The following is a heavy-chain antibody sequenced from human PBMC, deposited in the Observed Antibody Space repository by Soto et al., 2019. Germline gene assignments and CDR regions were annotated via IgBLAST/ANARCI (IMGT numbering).Heavy chain of an antibody. CDR1: GYTFTSYG. D-gene: IGHD6-19*01. V-gene: IGHV1-18*01. J-gene: IGHJ3*02. CDR3: ARTYSSGWYAFDI. CDR2: ISAYNGNT. Sequence: ASVKVSCKASGYTFTSYGISWVRQAPGQGLEWMGWISAYNGNTNYAQKLQGRVTMTTDTSTSTAYMELRSLGSDDTAVYYCARTYSSGWYAFDIWGQGTMVPVSS.